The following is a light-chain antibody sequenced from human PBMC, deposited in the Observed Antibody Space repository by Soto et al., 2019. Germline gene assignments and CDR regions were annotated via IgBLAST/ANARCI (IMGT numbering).Light chain of an antibody. Sequence: EIVITQSPATLSVSPGERATLSCRASQSVSSNLAWYQQKPGQAPRLLIYDASNRATGIPARFSGSGSGTDFTLTISSLEPEDFAVYYCQQYNNWPITFGQGTRLEIK. V-gene: IGKV3D-15*01. CDR2: DAS. J-gene: IGKJ5*01. CDR1: QSVSSN. CDR3: QQYNNWPIT.